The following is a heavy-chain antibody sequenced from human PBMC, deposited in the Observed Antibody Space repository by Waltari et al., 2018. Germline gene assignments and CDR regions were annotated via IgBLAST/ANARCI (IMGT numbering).Heavy chain of an antibody. D-gene: IGHD1-26*01. J-gene: IGHJ4*02. Sequence: QVQLVQSGAEVKKPGASVKVSCKASGYTFTGYYMHWVRQAPGQGLEWMGRINPNMGGTNYAQKFQGRVTMTRDTSISTAYMELSRLRSDDTAVYYCARVGQRSGSYYGYWGQGTLVTVSS. V-gene: IGHV1-2*06. CDR2: INPNMGGT. CDR3: ARVGQRSGSYYGY. CDR1: GYTFTGYY.